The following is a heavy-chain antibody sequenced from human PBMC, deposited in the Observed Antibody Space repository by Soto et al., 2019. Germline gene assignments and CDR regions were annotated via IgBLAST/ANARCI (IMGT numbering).Heavy chain of an antibody. V-gene: IGHV1-8*01. D-gene: IGHD6-13*01. CDR2: MNPNSGNT. CDR3: ARGRDGSSWSVGGFDWFDP. CDR1: GYTFTSYD. J-gene: IGHJ5*02. Sequence: QVQLVQSGAEVKKPGASVKVSCKASGYTFTSYDINWVRQATGQGLEWMGWMNPNSGNTGYAQKFQGRVTMTRNTSISTAYMELSSLRAEDTAVYYCARGRDGSSWSVGGFDWFDPGGQGTLVTVSS.